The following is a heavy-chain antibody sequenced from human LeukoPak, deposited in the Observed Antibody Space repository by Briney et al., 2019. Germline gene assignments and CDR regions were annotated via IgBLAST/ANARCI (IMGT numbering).Heavy chain of an antibody. Sequence: SETLSLTCAVYGGSFRGYYWSWIRQPPGKGLEWIGEINHSGSTNYNPSLKSRVTISVDTSKNQFSLKLSSVTAADTAVYYCARPSRDYWGQGTLVTVSS. J-gene: IGHJ4*02. CDR1: GGSFRGYY. CDR2: INHSGST. CDR3: ARPSRDY. V-gene: IGHV4-34*01.